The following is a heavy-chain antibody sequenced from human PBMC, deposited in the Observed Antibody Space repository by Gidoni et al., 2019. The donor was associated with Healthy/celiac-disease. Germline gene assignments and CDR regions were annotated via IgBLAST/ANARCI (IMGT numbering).Heavy chain of an antibody. D-gene: IGHD3-16*01. CDR3: ARDEADIWGSYGY. CDR2: GNP. Sequence: GNPTYAQGFTGRFVFSLDTSVSTAYLQISSLKAEDTAVYYCARDEADIWGSYGYWGQGTLVTVSS. J-gene: IGHJ4*02. V-gene: IGHV7-4-1*02.